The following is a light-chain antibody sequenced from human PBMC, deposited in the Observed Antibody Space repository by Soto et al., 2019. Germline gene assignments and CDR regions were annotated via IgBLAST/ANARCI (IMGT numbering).Light chain of an antibody. V-gene: IGKV3-15*01. Sequence: EVVMTQSPATLSVSPGERATLSCRASQSVTSNLAWYQQKPGQAPRLLIYSASARATGVPARFSGSGSGTEFTRTISSLQSEDFGVYYCQQYNYWWTFGQGTKVEI. J-gene: IGKJ1*01. CDR1: QSVTSN. CDR2: SAS. CDR3: QQYNYWWT.